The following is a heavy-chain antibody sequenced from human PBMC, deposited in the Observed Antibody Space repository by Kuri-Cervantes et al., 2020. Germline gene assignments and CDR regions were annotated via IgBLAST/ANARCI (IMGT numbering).Heavy chain of an antibody. Sequence: ASVKVSCKVSGYTLTELSMHWVRRAPGKGLEWMGGFDPEDGETIYAQKFQGRVTMTEDTSTDTAYMELSSLRSEDTAVYYCARGKGYNWNDAALDIWGQGTVVTVSS. V-gene: IGHV1-24*01. J-gene: IGHJ3*02. CDR1: GYTLTELS. CDR3: ARGKGYNWNDAALDI. CDR2: FDPEDGET. D-gene: IGHD1-1*01.